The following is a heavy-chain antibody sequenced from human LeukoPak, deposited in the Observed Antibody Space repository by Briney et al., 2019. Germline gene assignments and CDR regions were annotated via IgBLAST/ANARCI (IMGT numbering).Heavy chain of an antibody. CDR3: ARARLRYFDWSDAFDI. V-gene: IGHV4-4*07. CDR1: GGSISSYY. CDR2: IYTSGST. J-gene: IGHJ3*02. Sequence: SETLSLICTVSGGSISSYYWSWIRQPAGKGLEWIGRIYTSGSTNYNPSLKSRVTMSVDTSKNQFSLKLSSVTAADTAVYYCARARLRYFDWSDAFDIWGQGTMVTVSS. D-gene: IGHD3-9*01.